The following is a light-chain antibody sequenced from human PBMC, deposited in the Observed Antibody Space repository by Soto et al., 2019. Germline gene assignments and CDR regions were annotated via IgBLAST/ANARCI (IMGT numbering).Light chain of an antibody. CDR3: QQSYSTPYT. V-gene: IGKV1-39*01. CDR1: QSISSY. CDR2: AAS. J-gene: IGKJ2*01. Sequence: DIPMTQSPSSLSSSVGDRVTITCRASQSISSYLNWYQQKPGKAPKLLIYAASSLQSGVPSRFSGSGSGTDFTLTISSLQPEDFANYYCQQSYSTPYTFGQVTKLEIK.